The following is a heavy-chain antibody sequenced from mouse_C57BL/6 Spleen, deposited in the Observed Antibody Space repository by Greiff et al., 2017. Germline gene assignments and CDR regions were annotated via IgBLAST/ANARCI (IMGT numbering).Heavy chain of an antibody. CDR1: GYTFTSYW. V-gene: IGHV1-55*01. CDR2: IYPGSGST. Sequence: QVQLQPPGAELVKPGASVKMSCKASGYTFTSYWITWVKQRPGQGLEWIGDIYPGSGSTNYNEKFKSKATLTVDTSSSTAYMQLSSLTSEDSAVYYCARGYGSSYGFDYWGQGTTLTVSS. D-gene: IGHD1-1*01. CDR3: ARGYGSSYGFDY. J-gene: IGHJ2*01.